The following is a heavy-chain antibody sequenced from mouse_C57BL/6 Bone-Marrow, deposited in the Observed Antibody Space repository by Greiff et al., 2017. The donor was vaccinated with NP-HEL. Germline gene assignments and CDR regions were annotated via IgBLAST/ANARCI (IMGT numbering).Heavy chain of an antibody. CDR2: ISSGSSTI. CDR3: ARHGYYHYFDY. Sequence: EVKLMESGGGLVKPGGSLKLSCAASGFTFSDYGMHWVRQAPEKGLEWVAYISSGSSTIYYADTVKGRFTISRDNAKNTLFLQMTSLRSEDTAMYYCARHGYYHYFDYWGQGTTLTVSS. V-gene: IGHV5-17*01. CDR1: GFTFSDYG. J-gene: IGHJ2*01. D-gene: IGHD2-3*01.